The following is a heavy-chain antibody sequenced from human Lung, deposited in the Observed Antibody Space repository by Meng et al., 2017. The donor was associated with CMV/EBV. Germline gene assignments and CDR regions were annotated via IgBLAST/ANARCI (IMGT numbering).Heavy chain of an antibody. Sequence: SCAASGFTFSDYYMSWIRQAPGKGLEWVSYISSSGSTIYYADSVKGRFTISRDNAKNSLYLQMNSLRAEATAVYYCARDKAYDFWSGHYYYGMDVWXQGTTVTVSS. CDR1: GFTFSDYY. D-gene: IGHD3-3*01. CDR2: ISSSGSTI. CDR3: ARDKAYDFWSGHYYYGMDV. J-gene: IGHJ6*02. V-gene: IGHV3-11*01.